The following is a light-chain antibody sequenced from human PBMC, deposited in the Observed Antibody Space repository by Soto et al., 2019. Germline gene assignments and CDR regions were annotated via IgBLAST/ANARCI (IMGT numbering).Light chain of an antibody. Sequence: QSALTQPPSASGSPGQSVTISCTGTSSDVGASNYVSWYQQHPGKAPKLMIFAVSKRPSGVPDRFSGSKSGNTASLTVSGLHAEEADDYYCSSNAGSNNFVFGSGTKLTVL. CDR3: SSNAGSNNFV. V-gene: IGLV2-8*01. CDR2: AVS. J-gene: IGLJ1*01. CDR1: SSDVGASNY.